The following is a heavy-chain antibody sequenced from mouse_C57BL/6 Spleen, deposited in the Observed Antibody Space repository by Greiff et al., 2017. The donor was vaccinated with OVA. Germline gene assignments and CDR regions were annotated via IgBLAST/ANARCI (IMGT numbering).Heavy chain of an antibody. CDR3: ARRYDGNWYFDV. CDR1: GFTFSDYG. V-gene: IGHV5-17*01. J-gene: IGHJ1*03. D-gene: IGHD2-1*01. Sequence: EVMLVESGGGLVKPGGSLKLSCAASGFTFSDYGMHWVRQAPEKGLEWVAYISSGSSTIYYADTVKGRFTISRDNAKNTLFLQMTSLRSEDTAMYYCARRYDGNWYFDVWGTGTTVTVSS. CDR2: ISSGSSTI.